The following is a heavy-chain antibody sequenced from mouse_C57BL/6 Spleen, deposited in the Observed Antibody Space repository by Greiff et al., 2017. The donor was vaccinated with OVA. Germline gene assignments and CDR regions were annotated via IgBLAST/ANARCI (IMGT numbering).Heavy chain of an antibody. D-gene: IGHD2-4*01. CDR3: ARYRDYDYDNYLDY. CDR2: IYPRSGNT. CDR1: GYTFTSYG. V-gene: IGHV1-81*01. J-gene: IGHJ2*01. Sequence: QVQLQQSGAELARPGASVKLSCKASGYTFTSYGISWVKQRTGQGLEWIGEIYPRSGNTYYNEKFKGKATLTADKSSSTAYMELRSLTSEDSAVYFCARYRDYDYDNYLDYWGQGTTLTVSS.